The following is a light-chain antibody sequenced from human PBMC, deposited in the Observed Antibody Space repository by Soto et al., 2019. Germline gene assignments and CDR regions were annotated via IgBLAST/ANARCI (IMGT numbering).Light chain of an antibody. J-gene: IGKJ1*01. Sequence: EIVLTQSPGTLSLSPGERATLSCRASQSVSSSYLAWYQQRPGQAPRLLIYGASSRATGITDRFSGSGSGTDFTLTISRLEPEDFAVYFCQQYGSSPSKFGQGTTVAV. CDR2: GAS. CDR3: QQYGSSPSK. V-gene: IGKV3-20*01. CDR1: QSVSSSY.